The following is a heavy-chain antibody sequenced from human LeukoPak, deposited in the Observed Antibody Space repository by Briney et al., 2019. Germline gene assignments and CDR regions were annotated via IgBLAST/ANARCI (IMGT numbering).Heavy chain of an antibody. J-gene: IGHJ4*02. CDR1: GFTFSSYA. Sequence: PGGSLRLSCAASGFTFSSYAMSWVRQAPGKGLEWVSAISGSGGSTYYADSVKGRFTISRDNYKNTLYLQMNSLRAEDPAVYYCAKTYSSGWTKFDYWGQGTLVTVSS. D-gene: IGHD6-19*01. CDR2: ISGSGGST. V-gene: IGHV3-23*01. CDR3: AKTYSSGWTKFDY.